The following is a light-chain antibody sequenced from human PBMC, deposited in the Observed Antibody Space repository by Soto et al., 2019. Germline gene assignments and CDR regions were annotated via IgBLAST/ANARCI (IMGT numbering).Light chain of an antibody. Sequence: EIVMTQSPATLSVSPGERATLSCRASQSVSSNLAWYQQKPGQAPRLLIYGASTRATGIPARLSGSGSGTEFTLTISSLQSEDFAVYYCQQYDDWPETFGRGTKV. J-gene: IGKJ1*01. CDR2: GAS. CDR3: QQYDDWPET. CDR1: QSVSSN. V-gene: IGKV3-15*01.